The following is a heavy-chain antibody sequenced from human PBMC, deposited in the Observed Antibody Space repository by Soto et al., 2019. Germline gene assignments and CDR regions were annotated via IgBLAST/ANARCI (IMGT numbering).Heavy chain of an antibody. CDR2: ISYDGSNK. Sequence: QVQLVESGGGVVQPGRSLRLSCAASGFTFSSYAMHWVRQAPGKGLEWVAVISYDGSNKYYADSVKGRFTISRDNSKNPLYLQMNSLRAEDTAVYYCARARTYYDFWSGYGMDVWGQGTTVTVSS. D-gene: IGHD3-3*01. V-gene: IGHV3-30-3*01. CDR1: GFTFSSYA. J-gene: IGHJ6*02. CDR3: ARARTYYDFWSGYGMDV.